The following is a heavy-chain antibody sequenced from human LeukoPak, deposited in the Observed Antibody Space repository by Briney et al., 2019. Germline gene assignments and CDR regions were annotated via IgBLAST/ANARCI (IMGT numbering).Heavy chain of an antibody. V-gene: IGHV4-31*03. D-gene: IGHD6-13*01. J-gene: IGHJ4*02. CDR2: IYYSGST. CDR3: AREANTGYSSSWYWFDY. CDR1: GGSISSGGYY. Sequence: SRTLSLTCTVSGGSISSGGYYWSWIRQHPGKGLEWIGYIYYSGSTYYNPSLKSRVTISVDTSKNQFSLKLSSVTAADTAVYYCAREANTGYSSSWYWFDYWGQGTLVTVSS.